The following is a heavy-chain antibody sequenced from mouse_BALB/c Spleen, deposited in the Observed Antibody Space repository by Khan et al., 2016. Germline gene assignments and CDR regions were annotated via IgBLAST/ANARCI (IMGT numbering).Heavy chain of an antibody. V-gene: IGHV14-3*02. CDR1: GFNIKDTY. J-gene: IGHJ3*01. CDR2: IDPANGNT. CDR3: ARSPYDYDVGFAY. Sequence: VQLKQSGAELVKPGASVKLSCTASGFNIKDTYMHWVKQRPEQGLEWIGRIDPANGNTKYDPKFQGKATITADTSSNTAYLQLSSLTSEDTAVYYCARSPYDYDVGFAYWSRGTLVTVSA. D-gene: IGHD2-4*01.